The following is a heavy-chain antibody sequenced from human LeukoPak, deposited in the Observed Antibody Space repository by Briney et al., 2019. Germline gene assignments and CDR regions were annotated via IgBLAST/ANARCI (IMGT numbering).Heavy chain of an antibody. CDR3: ARDGISLAGVCSGGSCYVYFDY. D-gene: IGHD2-15*01. V-gene: IGHV1-2*02. Sequence: GASVKVSCKASGYTFTGYYMHWVRQAPGQGLEWMGWINPNSGGTNYAQKFQGRVTMTRDTSISTAYMELSRLRSDDTAVYYCARDGISLAGVCSGGSCYVYFDYWGQGTLVTVSS. J-gene: IGHJ4*02. CDR2: INPNSGGT. CDR1: GYTFTGYY.